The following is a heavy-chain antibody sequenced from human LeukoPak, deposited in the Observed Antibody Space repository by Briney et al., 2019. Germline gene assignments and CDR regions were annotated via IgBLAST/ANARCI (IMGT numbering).Heavy chain of an antibody. J-gene: IGHJ4*02. Sequence: GASVKVSCKASGYTFTSYGISWVRQAPGQGLEWMGWISAYNGNTNYAQELQGRVTMTTDTSTSTAYMELRSLRSDDTAVYYCAGGLDGGSYSIRFDYWGQGTLVTVSS. CDR3: AGGLDGGSYSIRFDY. V-gene: IGHV1-18*01. CDR2: ISAYNGNT. CDR1: GYTFTSYG. D-gene: IGHD1-26*01.